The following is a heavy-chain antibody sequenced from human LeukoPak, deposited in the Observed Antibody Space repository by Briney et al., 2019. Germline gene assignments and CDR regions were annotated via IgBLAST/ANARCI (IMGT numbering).Heavy chain of an antibody. CDR3: ARHLPALGPTFDY. CDR1: GGSISSYY. J-gene: IGHJ4*02. V-gene: IGHV4-59*08. CDR2: IYYSGST. D-gene: IGHD5-18*01. Sequence: SETLSLTCTVSGGSISSYYWSWIRQPPGKGLEWLGYIYYSGSTDYNPSLKSRVTMSVDTPKNHFPLKLRSVTAADTAVYYCARHLPALGPTFDYWGQGTLVTVSS.